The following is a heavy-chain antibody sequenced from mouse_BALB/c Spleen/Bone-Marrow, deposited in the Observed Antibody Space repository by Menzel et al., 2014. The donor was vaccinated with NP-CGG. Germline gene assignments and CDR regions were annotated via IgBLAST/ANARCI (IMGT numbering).Heavy chain of an antibody. Sequence: DVKLAESGAGLVQPGGSRKLSCAASGFTFSSFGMHWVRQAPEKGLEWVAYISSGSSTIYYADTVKGRFTISRDNPKNTLFLQMTSLRSEDTAMYYCARKGALITHYYAMDYWGQGTSVTVSS. V-gene: IGHV5-17*02. J-gene: IGHJ4*01. CDR3: ARKGALITHYYAMDY. CDR2: ISSGSSTI. CDR1: GFTFSSFG. D-gene: IGHD2-4*01.